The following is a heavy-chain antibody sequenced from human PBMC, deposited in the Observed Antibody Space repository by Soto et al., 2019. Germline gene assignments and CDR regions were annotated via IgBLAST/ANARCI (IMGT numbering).Heavy chain of an antibody. V-gene: IGHV3-48*01. Sequence: GGSLRLSCAASGFTFSSYSMNWVRQAPGKGLEWVSYISSSSSTIYYADSVKGRFTISRDNAKNSLYLQMNSLRAEDTAVYYCARFQLPHFGVVSPYMDVWGKGTTVTVSS. CDR1: GFTFSSYS. CDR3: ARFQLPHFGVVSPYMDV. D-gene: IGHD3-3*01. CDR2: ISSSSSTI. J-gene: IGHJ6*03.